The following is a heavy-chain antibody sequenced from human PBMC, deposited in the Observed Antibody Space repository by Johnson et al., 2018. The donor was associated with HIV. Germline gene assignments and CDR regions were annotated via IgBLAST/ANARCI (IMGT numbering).Heavy chain of an antibody. CDR1: YG. V-gene: IGHV3-33*06. CDR3: AKDRTSWGFDAFDL. Sequence: YGMHWVRQAPGKGLEWVALVWYDGGNKYYADSVKGRFTIFRDNSENTLYLQMNSLRAEDTAVYFCAKDRTSWGFDAFDLWGQGTMVTVSS. J-gene: IGHJ3*01. CDR2: VWYDGGNK. D-gene: IGHD3-16*01.